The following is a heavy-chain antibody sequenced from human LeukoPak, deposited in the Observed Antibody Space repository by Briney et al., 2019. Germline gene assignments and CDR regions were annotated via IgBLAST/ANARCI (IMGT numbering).Heavy chain of an antibody. CDR3: AKDSGALEEGYFDS. CDR1: GFTFDDYM. J-gene: IGHJ4*02. V-gene: IGHV3-43*01. CDR2: ISWDGSDT. Sequence: GGSLRLSCAASGFTFDDYMMHWVRQAPGKGLEWVSLISWDGSDTYYADSVKGRFTISRDNSKDSLYLRMNSLRTDDTALYYCAKDSGALEEGYFDSWGQGTLVTVSS.